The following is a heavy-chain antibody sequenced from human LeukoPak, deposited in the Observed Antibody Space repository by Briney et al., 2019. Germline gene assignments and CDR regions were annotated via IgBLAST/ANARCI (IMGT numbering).Heavy chain of an antibody. CDR2: IIPIFGTT. Sequence: SVKVSCKASGYTFTSYGISWVRQAPGQGPEWMGGIIPIFGTTNYAQKFQGRVTITADESTSTAYMELSSLRSEDTAVYYCARIVGIASRGYFDYWGQGTLVTVSS. J-gene: IGHJ4*02. CDR1: GYTFTSYG. CDR3: ARIVGIASRGYFDY. D-gene: IGHD3-10*01. V-gene: IGHV1-69*13.